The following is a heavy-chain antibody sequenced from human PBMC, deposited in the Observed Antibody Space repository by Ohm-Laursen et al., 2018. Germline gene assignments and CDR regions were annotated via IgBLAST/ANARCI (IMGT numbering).Heavy chain of an antibody. D-gene: IGHD3-22*01. CDR3: ARQDYDSSGYPFDY. V-gene: IGHV3-21*01. CDR2: ISETGSHI. J-gene: IGHJ4*02. Sequence: SLRLSCAASGFTLSSYDMNWVRQAPGKGLEWISYISETGSHIYDADSMRGRFTVARDNAKNLLYLQMNSLRAEDTAVYFCARQDYDSSGYPFDYWGQGTLVTVSS. CDR1: GFTLSSYD.